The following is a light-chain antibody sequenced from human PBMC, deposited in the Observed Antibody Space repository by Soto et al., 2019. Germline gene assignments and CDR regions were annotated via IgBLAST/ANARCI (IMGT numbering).Light chain of an antibody. CDR3: SSYTSSSTLEGVV. V-gene: IGLV2-14*01. Sequence: QAVVTQPASVSGSPGQSITISCTGTSSDVGGYNYVSWYQQHPGKAPKLMIYEVSNRPSGVSNRFSGSKSGNTASLTISGLQAEDEADYYCSSYTSSSTLEGVVFGGGTKLTVL. CDR2: EVS. J-gene: IGLJ2*01. CDR1: SSDVGGYNY.